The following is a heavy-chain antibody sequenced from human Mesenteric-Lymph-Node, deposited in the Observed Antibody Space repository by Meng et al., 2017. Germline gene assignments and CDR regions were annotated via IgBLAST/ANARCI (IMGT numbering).Heavy chain of an antibody. CDR1: GGSIGSGGYY. D-gene: IGHD5-24*01. CDR3: AREAGRDGYATPKFDY. CDR2: IYYTGST. J-gene: IGHJ4*02. V-gene: IGHV4-31*03. Sequence: QAPLQESGPRLVQPSQTLSLTCTVSGGSIGSGGYYWSWIRQHPGKGLEWIGYIYYTGSTFYNPSLKSRVTISVDTSKNQFSLKLISATAADTAVYYCAREAGRDGYATPKFDYWGQGTLVTVSS.